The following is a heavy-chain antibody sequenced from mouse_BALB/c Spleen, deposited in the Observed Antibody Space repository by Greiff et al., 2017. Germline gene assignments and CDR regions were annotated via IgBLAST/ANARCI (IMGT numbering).Heavy chain of an antibody. CDR1: GFTFSDYG. CDR2: ISNLAYSI. V-gene: IGHV5-15*02. CDR3: ARNWDVGAMDY. D-gene: IGHD4-1*01. J-gene: IGHJ4*01. Sequence: DVKLVESGGGLVQPGGSRKLSCAASGFTFSDYGMAWVRQAPGKGPEWVAFISNLAYSIYYADTVTGRFTISRENAKNTLYLEMSSLRSEDTAMYYCARNWDVGAMDYWGQGTSVTVSS.